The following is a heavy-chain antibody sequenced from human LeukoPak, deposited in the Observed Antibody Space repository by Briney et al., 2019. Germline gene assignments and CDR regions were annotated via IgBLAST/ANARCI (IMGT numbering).Heavy chain of an antibody. CDR3: AREVGICSGGSCYFRFDF. D-gene: IGHD2-15*01. Sequence: GGSLRLSCAASGFTSSTYWMNWVRQAPGKGLEWVANIKQDGSEKYYVDSVKGRFTISRDNAKNSLYLQMDSLRAEDTAVYYCAREVGICSGGSCYFRFDFWGQGTLVTVSS. V-gene: IGHV3-7*01. J-gene: IGHJ4*02. CDR2: IKQDGSEK. CDR1: GFTSSTYW.